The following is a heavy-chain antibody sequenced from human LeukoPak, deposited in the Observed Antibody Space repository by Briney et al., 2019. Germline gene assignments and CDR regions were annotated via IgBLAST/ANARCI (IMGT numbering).Heavy chain of an antibody. CDR1: GGSISSYY. CDR3: ARAPYCSGGSCYSKIFDY. CDR2: IYYSGST. J-gene: IGHJ4*02. V-gene: IGHV4-59*01. D-gene: IGHD2-15*01. Sequence: SETLSLTCTVSGGSISSYYWSWIRQPPGKGLEWTGYIYYSGSTNYNPSLKSRVTISVDTSKNQFSLKLSSVTAADTAVYYCARAPYCSGGSCYSKIFDYWGQGTLVTVSS.